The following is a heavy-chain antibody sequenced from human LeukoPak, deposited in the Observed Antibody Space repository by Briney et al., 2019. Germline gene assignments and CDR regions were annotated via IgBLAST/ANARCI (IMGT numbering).Heavy chain of an antibody. D-gene: IGHD3-3*01. J-gene: IGHJ4*02. V-gene: IGHV3-30*18. CDR3: AKDFSL. CDR1: GFTFSSYG. Sequence: GGSLRLSCAASGFTFSSYGMHWVRQAPGKGLEWVAVISYDGSNKYYADSVKGRFTISRDNSKNTLYLQMNSLRAEDTAVYYCAKDFSLWGQGTLVTVSS. CDR2: ISYDGSNK.